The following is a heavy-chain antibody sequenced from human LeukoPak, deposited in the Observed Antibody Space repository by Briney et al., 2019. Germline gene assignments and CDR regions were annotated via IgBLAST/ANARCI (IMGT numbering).Heavy chain of an antibody. CDR1: GFTFSSYA. CDR2: ISGSDGST. J-gene: IGHJ4*02. Sequence: GGSLRLSCAASGFTFSSYAMSWVRQAPGKGLEWVSGISGSDGSTYYADSVKGRLTISRDNSKNTLYLQMNSLRAEDTAVYYCAKDVARQMTMIVGEAFDYWGQGTLVTVSS. V-gene: IGHV3-23*01. CDR3: AKDVARQMTMIVGEAFDY. D-gene: IGHD3-22*01.